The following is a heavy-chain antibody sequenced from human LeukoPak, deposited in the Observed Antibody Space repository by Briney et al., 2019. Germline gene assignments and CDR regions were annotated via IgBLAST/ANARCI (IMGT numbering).Heavy chain of an antibody. CDR2: IYYSGST. CDR1: GGSISSYY. J-gene: IGHJ4*02. V-gene: IGHV4-59*08. CDR3: ARHPLGGRYFDLSSIY. D-gene: IGHD3-9*01. Sequence: PSETLSLTCTVSGGSISSYYWSWIRQPPGKGLEWIGYIYYSGSTNYNPSLKSRVTISLDTSKNQFSLTLSSVTAADTAVYYCARHPLGGRYFDLSSIYWGQGILVTVSS.